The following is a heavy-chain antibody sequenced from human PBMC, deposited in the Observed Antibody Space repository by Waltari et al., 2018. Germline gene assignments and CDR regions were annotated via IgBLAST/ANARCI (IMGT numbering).Heavy chain of an antibody. CDR3: TVIAGDFDI. V-gene: IGHV1-2*06. CDR2: INCRNGGT. Sequence: QVNLVQSGADVRKPGASVTVSCKASGYIFINYFIHWVRQAPGQGLEWIGRINCRNGGTDYAQKFQGMVTLTRDTSISTAYMELSGLTLDDTAIYYCTVIAGDFDIWGPGTMVTASS. CDR1: GYIFINYF. J-gene: IGHJ3*02. D-gene: IGHD2-21*01.